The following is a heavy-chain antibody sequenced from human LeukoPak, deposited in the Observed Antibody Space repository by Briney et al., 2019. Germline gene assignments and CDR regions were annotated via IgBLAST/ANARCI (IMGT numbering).Heavy chain of an antibody. D-gene: IGHD4-11*01. CDR2: INPNSGET. CDR1: GYTFTDYY. V-gene: IGHV1-2*02. Sequence: ASLKVPCKTSGYTFTDYYIHWVRQAPAQGREWMGWINPNSGETNSAQKFQGRVTMTGDTSISTAYMELRRVTSDDTAVYYCARDRDYSNTERGFDYWGQGTLVTVSS. CDR3: ARDRDYSNTERGFDY. J-gene: IGHJ4*02.